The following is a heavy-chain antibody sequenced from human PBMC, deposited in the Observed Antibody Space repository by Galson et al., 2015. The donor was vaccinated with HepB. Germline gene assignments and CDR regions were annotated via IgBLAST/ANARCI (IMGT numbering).Heavy chain of an antibody. CDR2: ISGSASST. CDR3: AKDRWVTKVSHYDS. V-gene: IGHV3-23*01. D-gene: IGHD4-17*01. Sequence: SLRLSCAASGFTFSNYAMTWVRQTPGSGLEWVSSISGSASSTFYADSVKGRFTISRDNSKNTLYLQMNSLGAEDTAIYYCAKDRWVTKVSHYDSWGQGTLVTVSS. CDR1: GFTFSNYA. J-gene: IGHJ4*02.